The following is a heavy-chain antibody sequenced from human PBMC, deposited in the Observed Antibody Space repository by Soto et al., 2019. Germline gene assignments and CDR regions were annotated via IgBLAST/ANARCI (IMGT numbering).Heavy chain of an antibody. CDR1: GGTFSSYA. J-gene: IGHJ4*02. V-gene: IGHV1-69*01. CDR2: IIPIFGTA. Sequence: QVQLVQSGAEVRKPGSSVKVSCKASGGTFSSYAISWVRQAPGQGLEWMGGIIPIFGTANYAQKFQGRVTITADESTSTAYMELSSLRSEDTAVYYCARDRSPSIAAAGAGFGYWGQGTLVTVSS. CDR3: ARDRSPSIAAAGAGFGY. D-gene: IGHD6-13*01.